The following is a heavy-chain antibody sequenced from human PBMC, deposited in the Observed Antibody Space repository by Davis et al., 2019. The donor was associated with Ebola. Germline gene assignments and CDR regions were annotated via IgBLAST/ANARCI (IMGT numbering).Heavy chain of an antibody. CDR2: IYSGGST. Sequence: GESLKISCAASGFTFSSYAMSWVRQAPGKGLEWVSVIYSGGSTYYADSVKGRFTISRDNSKNTLYLQMNSLRAEDTAVYYCASAGGQYGDYGVDVWGKGTTVTVSS. CDR1: GFTFSSYA. J-gene: IGHJ6*04. V-gene: IGHV3-53*01. D-gene: IGHD4-17*01. CDR3: ASAGGQYGDYGVDV.